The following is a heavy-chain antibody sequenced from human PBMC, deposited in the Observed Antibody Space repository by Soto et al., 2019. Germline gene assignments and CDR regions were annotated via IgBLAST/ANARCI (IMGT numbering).Heavy chain of an antibody. CDR1: GYSFSTYN. J-gene: IGHJ4*02. D-gene: IGHD4-17*01. CDR2: ISNYNGNT. Sequence: GPGVKKPGASVKVSCKASGYSFSTYNISWVRQAPGQGLEWMGRISNYNGNTDYAQKFEGRLVMTTETSTTTAYMELTSPTSDDAAVYYCARTSVVNSLDYWGQGTLVSVSS. CDR3: ARTSVVNSLDY. V-gene: IGHV1-18*01.